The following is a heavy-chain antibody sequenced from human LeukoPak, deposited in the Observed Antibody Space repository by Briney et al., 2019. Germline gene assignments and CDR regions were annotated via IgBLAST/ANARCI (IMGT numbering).Heavy chain of an antibody. J-gene: IGHJ3*02. CDR3: AAHYYDSSGRLGPFDI. D-gene: IGHD3-22*01. Sequence: GGSLRLSCAASGFTFSSYTMNWVRQAPGKGLEWVSSISSGSTYIYYADSVKGRFTISRDNAKNSLYLQMNSLRAEDTAVYYCAAHYYDSSGRLGPFDIWGQGTMVTVSS. CDR2: ISSGSTYI. CDR1: GFTFSSYT. V-gene: IGHV3-21*01.